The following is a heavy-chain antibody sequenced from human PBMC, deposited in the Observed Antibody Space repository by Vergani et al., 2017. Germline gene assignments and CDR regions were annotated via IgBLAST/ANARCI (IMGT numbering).Heavy chain of an antibody. Sequence: QVQLVESGGGVVQPGGSLRLSCAASGFTFSSYGMHWVRQAPGKGLEWVAFIRYDGSNKYYADSVKGRFTISRDNSKNTLYLQMNSLRAEDTAVYYCAKGRQRGYYLDYWGQGTLVTVSS. J-gene: IGHJ4*02. CDR1: GFTFSSYG. D-gene: IGHD6-25*01. CDR2: IRYDGSNK. CDR3: AKGRQRGYYLDY. V-gene: IGHV3-30*02.